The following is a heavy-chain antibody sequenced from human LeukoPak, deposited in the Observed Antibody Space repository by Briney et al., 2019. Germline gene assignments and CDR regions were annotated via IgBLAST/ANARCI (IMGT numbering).Heavy chain of an antibody. V-gene: IGHV4-59*08. J-gene: IGHJ2*01. Sequence: PSETLSLTCTVSGGSISSYYWSWIRQPPGKGLEWIGYIYYSGSTNYNPSLKSRVTISVDTSKNQFSLKLSSVTAADTAVYYCARRGSGYSYGLRPETSDWYFDLWGRGTLVTVSS. D-gene: IGHD5-18*01. CDR3: ARRGSGYSYGLRPETSDWYFDL. CDR1: GGSISSYY. CDR2: IYYSGST.